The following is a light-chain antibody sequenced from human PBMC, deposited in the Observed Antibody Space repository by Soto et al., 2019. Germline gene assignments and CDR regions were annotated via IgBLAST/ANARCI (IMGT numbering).Light chain of an antibody. J-gene: IGKJ1*01. Sequence: DRKMAQAASSVFACVGDRVTITCRASQSISSYLNWYQQTQGKAPKILIYDASNLESGVPSRFRGSGSGTEFTLALSRLHPDDSDTYYCQQYNSYPWTFGQGTKVDIK. CDR1: QSISSY. CDR2: DAS. V-gene: IGKV1-5*01. CDR3: QQYNSYPWT.